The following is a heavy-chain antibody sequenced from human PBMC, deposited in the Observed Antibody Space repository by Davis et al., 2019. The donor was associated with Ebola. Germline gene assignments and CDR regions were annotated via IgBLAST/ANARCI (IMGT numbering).Heavy chain of an antibody. CDR2: ISHDGSNR. J-gene: IGHJ5*02. CDR1: EFTFRDYS. CDR3: AIDADFGEYGWFDP. V-gene: IGHV3-30*01. Sequence: PGGSLRLSCVASEFTFRDYSINWIRQAPGKGLEWMSIISHDGSNRFYADSVKGRFTISRDNSKNTVYLQMNSLRPDDTATYYCAIDADFGEYGWFDPWGQGTLVIDSS. D-gene: IGHD4-17*01.